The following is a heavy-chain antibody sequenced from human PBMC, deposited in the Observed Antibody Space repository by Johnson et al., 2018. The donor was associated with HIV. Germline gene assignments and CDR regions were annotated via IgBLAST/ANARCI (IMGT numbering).Heavy chain of an antibody. V-gene: IGHV3-74*01. D-gene: IGHD1-26*01. CDR1: GFTFSSYW. J-gene: IGHJ3*02. CDR3: ARDPGPQWELEATDAFDI. CDR2: INSDGSST. Sequence: VQLVESGGGVVQPGRSLRASCAASGFTFSSYWMHWVRQAPGKGLVWVSRINSDGSSTSYADSVKGRFTIARDNAKNTLYLQMNSLRAEETAVYYCARDPGPQWELEATDAFDIWGQGTMVTVSS.